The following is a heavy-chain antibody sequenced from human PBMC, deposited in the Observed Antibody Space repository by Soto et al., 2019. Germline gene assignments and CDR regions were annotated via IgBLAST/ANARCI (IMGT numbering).Heavy chain of an antibody. J-gene: IGHJ6*02. CDR2: MSPNSGNT. CDR3: VREFAVPGEKWGQGTLVTVSADV. V-gene: IGHV1-8*01. Sequence: QVQLVQSGAEVKKPGDSVKVSCKTSGYRFSSSDINWVRQASGQGLEWVGWMSPNSGNTGFGQKFQGRVTMTKDTARSTAYMALTSLTSEDTAVYYCVREFAVPGEKWGQGTLVTVSADVWGQGTTVTVSS. CDR1: GYRFSSSD. D-gene: IGHD2-2*01.